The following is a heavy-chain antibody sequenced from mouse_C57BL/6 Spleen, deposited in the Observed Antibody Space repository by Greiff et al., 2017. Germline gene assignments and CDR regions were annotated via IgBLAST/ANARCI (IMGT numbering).Heavy chain of an antibody. D-gene: IGHD2-3*01. Sequence: QVQLQQPGTELVKPGASVKLSCKASGYTFTSYWMHWVKQRPGQGLEWIGNINPSNGGTKYNEKFKSKATLTVDKSSSTAYLQLSSLTSEDSAVYYCARDDGYYPYYFDYWGQGTTLTVSS. CDR1: GYTFTSYW. CDR2: INPSNGGT. J-gene: IGHJ2*01. V-gene: IGHV1-53*01. CDR3: ARDDGYYPYYFDY.